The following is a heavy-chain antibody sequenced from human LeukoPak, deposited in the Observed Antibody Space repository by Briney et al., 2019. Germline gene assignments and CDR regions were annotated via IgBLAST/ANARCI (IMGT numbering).Heavy chain of an antibody. J-gene: IGHJ4*02. D-gene: IGHD6-13*01. Sequence: SQTLSLTCAISGDSVSSNSAAWNWIRQSPSRGLEWLGRTYYRSKWYNDYAVSVKSRLTINPDTSKNQISLQLNSVTPEDTAVYYRTREYNPSWYDRFDHWGQGTLVTVSS. CDR1: GDSVSSNSAA. CDR3: TREYNPSWYDRFDH. V-gene: IGHV6-1*01. CDR2: TYYRSKWYN.